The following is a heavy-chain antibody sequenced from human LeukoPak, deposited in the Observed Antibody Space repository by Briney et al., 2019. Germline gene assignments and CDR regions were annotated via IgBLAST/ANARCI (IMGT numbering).Heavy chain of an antibody. CDR2: ISVRAATI. CDR3: AKDLPHHYETSHGMDL. V-gene: IGHV3-48*03. D-gene: IGHD3-22*01. Sequence: GGSLRLSCAASGFDLGHYEVNWVRQAPGKGLEWIAHISVRAATIYYGDSVEGRFTISRDDAKNSLFLQMNSLRVEDTANYCAKDLPHHYETSHGMDLWGQGTTVTVS. J-gene: IGHJ6*02. CDR1: GFDLGHYE.